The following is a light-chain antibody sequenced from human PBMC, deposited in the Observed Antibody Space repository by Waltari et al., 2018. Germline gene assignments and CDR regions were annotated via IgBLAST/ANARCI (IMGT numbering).Light chain of an antibody. CDR1: QSVNTF. CDR2: DAS. CDR3: QQRTQSLT. Sequence: VLTQSPATLSLSPGDRATLSCKANQSVNTFLAWYQQKPGQAPMLLIYDASYRAAGIPAMFSGSGSATDFTLTISSLEPDDFAVYYCQQRTQSLTFGGGTKLEI. J-gene: IGKJ4*01. V-gene: IGKV3-11*01.